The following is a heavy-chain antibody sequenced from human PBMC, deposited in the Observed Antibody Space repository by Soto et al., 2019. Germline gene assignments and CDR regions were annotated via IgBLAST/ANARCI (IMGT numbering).Heavy chain of an antibody. D-gene: IGHD2-21*02. CDR2: ISAYNGNT. CDR3: ARVNKSIVVVTSHWYFDL. CDR1: GYTFTSYG. V-gene: IGHV1-18*04. J-gene: IGHJ2*01. Sequence: QVQLVQSGAEVKKPGASVKVSCKASGYTFTSYGISWVRQAPGQGLEWMGWISAYNGNTNYAQKLQGRVTMTTDTSTSTAYMELRSLRSDDTAVYYCARVNKSIVVVTSHWYFDLWGRGTLVTVSS.